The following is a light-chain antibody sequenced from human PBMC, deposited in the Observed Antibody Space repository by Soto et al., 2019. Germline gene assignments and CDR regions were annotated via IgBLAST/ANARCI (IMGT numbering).Light chain of an antibody. Sequence: QSVLTQPPSASGTPGQRVTISCSGSASSIGTNTVNWYRQLPGTAPKLLIYGDNQRPSGVPDRFSGSKSGTSASLAISGLQSEDGAEYYCAAWDGSLNNVLFGGGTKLTVL. CDR3: AAWDGSLNNVL. V-gene: IGLV1-44*01. CDR2: GDN. J-gene: IGLJ2*01. CDR1: ASSIGTNT.